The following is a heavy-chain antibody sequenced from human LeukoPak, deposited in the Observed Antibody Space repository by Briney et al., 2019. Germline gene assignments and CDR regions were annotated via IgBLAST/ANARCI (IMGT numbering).Heavy chain of an antibody. J-gene: IGHJ5*02. CDR2: IDSAGSTT. Sequence: GGSLRLSCAASGFTFSDYWMHWVRQAPGKGLMWVSRIDSAGSTTSYADSVKGRFTISRDNAKNTLHLQMNSLSAEDTAVYFCARRCTGGDCYSEPWGQGTLVTVSS. CDR1: GFTFSDYW. CDR3: ARRCTGGDCYSEP. D-gene: IGHD2-8*02. V-gene: IGHV3-74*01.